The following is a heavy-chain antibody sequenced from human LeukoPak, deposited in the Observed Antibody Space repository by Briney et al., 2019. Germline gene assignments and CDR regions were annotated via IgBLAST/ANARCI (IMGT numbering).Heavy chain of an antibody. CDR3: AREGYSSGWSPHGWFDP. Sequence: PGGSLRFSCAASGFTFSDYYMSWIRQAPGKGLEWVSYISSSSSYTNYADSVKGRFTISRDNAKNSLYLQMNSLRAEDTAVYYCAREGYSSGWSPHGWFDPWGQGTLVTVSS. J-gene: IGHJ5*02. V-gene: IGHV3-11*06. CDR1: GFTFSDYY. D-gene: IGHD6-19*01. CDR2: ISSSSSYT.